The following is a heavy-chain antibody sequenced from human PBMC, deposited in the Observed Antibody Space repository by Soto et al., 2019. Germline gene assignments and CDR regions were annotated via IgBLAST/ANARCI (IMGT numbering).Heavy chain of an antibody. CDR2: ISYDGSNK. CDR1: GFTFSSYG. Sequence: QVQLVESGGGVVQPGRSLRLSCAASGFTFSSYGMHWVRQAPGKGLEWMAVISYDGSNKYYADSVKGRFTISRDNSKNTLYLQMNSLRAEDTAVYYCAKAPPSRYCSGGSCYWGIDYWGQGTLVTVSS. D-gene: IGHD2-15*01. CDR3: AKAPPSRYCSGGSCYWGIDY. V-gene: IGHV3-30*18. J-gene: IGHJ4*02.